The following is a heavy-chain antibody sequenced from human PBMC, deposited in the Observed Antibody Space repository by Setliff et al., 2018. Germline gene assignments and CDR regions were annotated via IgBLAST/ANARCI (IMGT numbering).Heavy chain of an antibody. V-gene: IGHV4-39*01. D-gene: IGHD3-10*01. CDR3: ARLYEFGELFSNY. CDR1: GGSISSSSYY. CDR2: IYYSGST. J-gene: IGHJ4*02. Sequence: SETLSLTCTVSGGSISSSSYYWGWIRQPPGKGLEWIGSIYYSGSTYYNPSLKSRVTISVDTSKNQFSLMLNSVTAADTAVYYCARLYEFGELFSNYWGQGTLVTVSS.